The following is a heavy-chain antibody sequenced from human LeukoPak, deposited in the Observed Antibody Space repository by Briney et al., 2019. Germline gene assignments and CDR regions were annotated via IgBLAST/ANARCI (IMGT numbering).Heavy chain of an antibody. Sequence: SETLSLTCTVSGGSISSSSYYWGWIRQPPGKGLEWIGSIYYSGSTYYNPSLKSRVTISVDTSKNQFSLKLSSVTAADTAVYYCARQWGITMVRGVLNWFDPWGQGTLVTVSS. CDR3: ARQWGITMVRGVLNWFDP. D-gene: IGHD3-10*01. V-gene: IGHV4-39*01. CDR1: GGSISSSSYY. CDR2: IYYSGST. J-gene: IGHJ5*02.